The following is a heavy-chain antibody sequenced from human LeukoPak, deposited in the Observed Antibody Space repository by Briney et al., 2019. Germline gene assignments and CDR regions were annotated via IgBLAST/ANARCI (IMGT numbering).Heavy chain of an antibody. J-gene: IGHJ5*02. V-gene: IGHV3-53*01. D-gene: IGHD3-10*01. CDR2: IYSGGST. CDR3: ARVVRGVIHWFDP. CDR1: GFTVSSNY. Sequence: LGGSLRLSCAASGFTVSSNYMSWVRQAPGKGLEWVSVIYSGGSTYYADSVKGRFTISRDNSKNTLYLQMNSLRAEDTAVYYCARVVRGVIHWFDPWGQGTLVTVSS.